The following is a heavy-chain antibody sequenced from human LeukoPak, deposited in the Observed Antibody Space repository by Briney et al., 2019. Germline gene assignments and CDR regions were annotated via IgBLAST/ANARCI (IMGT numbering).Heavy chain of an antibody. J-gene: IGHJ6*03. CDR1: GLTFSSYA. CDR2: VSGGGGST. V-gene: IGHV3-23*01. Sequence: GGSLRLSCAFSGLTFSSYAVTWVRQAPGKGLEWVSAVSGGGGSTYYADSVRGRFTISRDNSKNTLYLQMNSLKAEDTAVYYCASDGAKFGALTYYYYYMDVWGKGTTVTVSS. CDR3: ASDGAKFGALTYYYYYMDV. D-gene: IGHD3-10*01.